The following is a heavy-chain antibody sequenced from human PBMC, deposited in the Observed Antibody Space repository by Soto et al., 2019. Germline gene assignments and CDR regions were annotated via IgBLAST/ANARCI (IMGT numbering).Heavy chain of an antibody. J-gene: IGHJ4*02. CDR1: GFTFSSYW. CDR3: ARGQYYDFWSGYGVFDL. CDR2: SNSDVTNT. V-gene: IGHV3-74*01. D-gene: IGHD3-3*01. Sequence: PGGSLRLSCAASGFTFSSYWMHWVRQVPGRGLAWVSRSNSDVTNTGYADSVKGRFTISRDNAKSTLYLQMNSLTAEDTAVYYCARGQYYDFWSGYGVFDLWGWGTLGTVSS.